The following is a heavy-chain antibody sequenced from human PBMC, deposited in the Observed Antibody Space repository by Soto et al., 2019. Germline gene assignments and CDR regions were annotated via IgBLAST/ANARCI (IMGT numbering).Heavy chain of an antibody. V-gene: IGHV4-34*01. CDR2: INHSGST. J-gene: IGHJ6*02. CDR3: XXXTXXXXXXXXYXGMDV. CDR1: GGSFSGYY. Sequence: QVQLQQWGAGLLKPSETLSLTCAVYGGSFSGYYWSWIRQPPGKGLEWIGEINHSGSTNYNPSLXSXXXXXXXXXXXXXXXXXXXXXXXXXXXXXXXXXTXXXXXXXXYXGMDVWGQGTTVTVSS.